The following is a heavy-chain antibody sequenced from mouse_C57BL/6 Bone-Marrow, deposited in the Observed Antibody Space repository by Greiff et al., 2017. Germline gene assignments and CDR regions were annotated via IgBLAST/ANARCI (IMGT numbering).Heavy chain of an antibody. V-gene: IGHV1-55*01. D-gene: IGHD1-1*01. CDR1: GYTFTSYW. CDR2: IYPGSGST. J-gene: IGHJ4*01. CDR3: ARWGYYYGSRYYYAMDY. Sequence: QVQLQQPGAELVKPGASVKMSCKASGYTFTSYWITWVKQRPGQGLEWIGDIYPGSGSTNYNEKFKSKATLTVDTSSSTAYMQLSSLTSEDSAVYYCARWGYYYGSRYYYAMDYRGQGTSVTVSS.